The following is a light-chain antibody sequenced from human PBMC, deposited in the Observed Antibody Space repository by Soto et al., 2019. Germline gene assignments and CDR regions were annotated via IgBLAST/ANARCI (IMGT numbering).Light chain of an antibody. CDR3: LQDYNFPWT. Sequence: EIVMTQSPATLSLSPGERATLSCRASQSVSSSYVSWYQQKPWQAPRLFISGAYTRATGIPSRFSGSGSETDFTFAIISLQSEEFAVYYFLQDYNFPWTFDQGTKVEIK. CDR2: GAY. J-gene: IGKJ1*01. V-gene: IGKV3D-7*01. CDR1: QSVSSSY.